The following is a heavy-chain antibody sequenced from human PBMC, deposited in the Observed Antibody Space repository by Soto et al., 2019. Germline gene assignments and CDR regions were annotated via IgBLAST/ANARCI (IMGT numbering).Heavy chain of an antibody. V-gene: IGHV4-31*03. CDR3: ARGRGDGDGYYLYYFDY. J-gene: IGHJ4*02. CDR1: DDSITSGSFY. CDR2: ISTSGNT. Sequence: SETLSLTCSVSDDSITSGSFYWSWIRHHPGKALEWIGYISTSGNTFYNPSLKSRLTISIDTSNNHFSLNLTSVTVADSAVYFCARGRGDGDGYYLYYFDYWGQGTLVTV. D-gene: IGHD3-22*01.